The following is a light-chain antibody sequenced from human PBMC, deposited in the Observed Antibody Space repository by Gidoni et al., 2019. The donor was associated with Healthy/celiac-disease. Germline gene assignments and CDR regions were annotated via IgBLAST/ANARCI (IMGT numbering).Light chain of an antibody. CDR3: QQYNNWPLYT. CDR1: QRVSSN. CDR2: GAS. V-gene: IGKV3-15*01. Sequence: EIVMTQSPATLSVSPGERASLSCRASQRVSSNLAWYQQKPGQAPRLLIYGASTRATDIPARFSGSGSGTDFTLTISSLQSEDFAVYYCQQYNNWPLYTFGQGSKLEIK. J-gene: IGKJ2*01.